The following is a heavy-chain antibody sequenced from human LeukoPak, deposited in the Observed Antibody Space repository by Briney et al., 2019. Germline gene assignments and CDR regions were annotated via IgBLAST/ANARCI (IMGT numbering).Heavy chain of an antibody. CDR3: ARDRPAIAAADY. V-gene: IGHV3-48*01. Sequence: GGSLRLSCTGSGFTFSSYSMNWVRQAPGKGLEWVSHISITTIYYADSVKGRFTISRDNAKNSLYLQMNSLTAEDTAVYYCARDRPAIAAADYWGQGTLVTVSS. D-gene: IGHD6-13*01. CDR2: ISITTI. CDR1: GFTFSSYS. J-gene: IGHJ4*02.